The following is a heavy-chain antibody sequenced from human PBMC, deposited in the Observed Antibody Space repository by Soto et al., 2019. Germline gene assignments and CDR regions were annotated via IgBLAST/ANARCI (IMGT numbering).Heavy chain of an antibody. CDR3: ALHVWGSYSHYFDY. V-gene: IGHV4-30-4*01. CDR1: VGSISSGDYY. D-gene: IGHD3-16*01. J-gene: IGHJ4*02. Sequence: QVQLQESGPGLVKPSQTLSLTCTVSVGSISSGDYYWSWFRQPPGKGLEWIGYIYYSGNTYYNPSLKSRLTIAVDTSKNQFSLKLSSVTAADTAVYYCALHVWGSYSHYFDYWGQGTLVTVSS. CDR2: IYYSGNT.